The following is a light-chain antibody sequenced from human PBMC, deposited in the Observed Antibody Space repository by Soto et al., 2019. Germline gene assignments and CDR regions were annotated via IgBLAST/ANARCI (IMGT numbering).Light chain of an antibody. V-gene: IGKV3-15*01. Sequence: EIVMTQCPATLSVSPGASATLSCRASQSVSSNLAWFQQKPGQAPRLLIHGASTRATGTPARFSGSGSGTEFTLTITSLQSEDFSVYYCQQYHKWPPITFGQGTRLEIK. CDR2: GAS. J-gene: IGKJ5*01. CDR1: QSVSSN. CDR3: QQYHKWPPIT.